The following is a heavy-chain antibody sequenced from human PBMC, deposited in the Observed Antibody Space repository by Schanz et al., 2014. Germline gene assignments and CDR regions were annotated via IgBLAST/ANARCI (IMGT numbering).Heavy chain of an antibody. CDR3: AKKVPAYNPFDS. V-gene: IGHV3-48*01. D-gene: IGHD1-1*01. CDR2: VSRSTPDI. CDR1: GFTFSSYS. J-gene: IGHJ4*02. Sequence: EVQLVESGGGLVQPGGSLRLSCTASGFTFSSYSMNWVRQAPGKGLEWVSYVSRSTPDIYYADSVKGRFTISRDNSKNTVHLQMNSLRAEDTAVYFCAKKVPAYNPFDSWGQGTLVDVSS.